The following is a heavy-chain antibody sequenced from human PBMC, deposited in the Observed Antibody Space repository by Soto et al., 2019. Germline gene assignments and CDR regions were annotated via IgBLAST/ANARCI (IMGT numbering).Heavy chain of an antibody. D-gene: IGHD2-8*01. V-gene: IGHV3-11*06. Sequence: GGSLRLSCAASEFMFRMYLMSWIRQAPGKGLEWVAYISGSTYYTNYADSVKGRFTISRDNAKNSLYLQINSLGAEDTAVYYCARDNKWPNYFDYWGQGTLVTVSS. CDR3: ARDNKWPNYFDY. CDR2: ISGSTYYT. CDR1: EFMFRMYL. J-gene: IGHJ4*02.